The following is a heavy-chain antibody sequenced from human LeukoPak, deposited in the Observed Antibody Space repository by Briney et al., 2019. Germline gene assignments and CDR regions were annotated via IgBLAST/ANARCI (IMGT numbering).Heavy chain of an antibody. V-gene: IGHV1-24*01. CDR2: FDPEDGET. CDR3: ATVYYYGSGSYYNPLDY. Sequence: ASVKVSCKVSGYTLTELSMHWVRQAPGKGLEWMGGFDPEDGETIYAQKFQGRVTMTEDTSTDTAYMELSSLRSEDTAVYYCATVYYYGSGSYYNPLDYWGQGTLVTDSS. CDR1: GYTLTELS. J-gene: IGHJ4*02. D-gene: IGHD3-10*01.